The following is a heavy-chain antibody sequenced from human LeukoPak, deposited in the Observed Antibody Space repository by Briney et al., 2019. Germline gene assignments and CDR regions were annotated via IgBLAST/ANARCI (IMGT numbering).Heavy chain of an antibody. V-gene: IGHV4-59*08. J-gene: IGHJ3*02. CDR2: IYYSGST. D-gene: IGHD3-16*01. CDR1: GGSISSYY. CDR3: ARGDPDDAFDI. Sequence: SETLSLTCTVSGGSISSYYWSWIRQPPGKGLEWIGYIYYSGSTNYNPSLKSRVTISVDTSKNQFSLKLSSVTAADTAVYYCARGDPDDAFDIWGQGTVVTVSS.